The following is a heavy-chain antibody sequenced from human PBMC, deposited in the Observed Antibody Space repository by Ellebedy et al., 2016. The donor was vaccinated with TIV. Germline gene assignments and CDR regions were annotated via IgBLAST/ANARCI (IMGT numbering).Heavy chain of an antibody. CDR3: VGGPGYWTSDH. D-gene: IGHD3-22*01. J-gene: IGHJ4*02. V-gene: IGHV3-11*04. CDR1: GFTFSDFY. CDR2: ISNSGSTT. Sequence: GESLKISYAGSGFTFSDFYMSWMRQAPGKGLEWISYISNSGSTTKYADSVKGRFTISRDDAKKSLHLQMNSLRAEDTAVYYCVGGPGYWTSDHWGQGTLVTVSS.